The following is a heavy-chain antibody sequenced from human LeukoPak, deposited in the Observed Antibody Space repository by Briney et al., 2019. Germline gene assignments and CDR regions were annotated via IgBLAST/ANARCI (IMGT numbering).Heavy chain of an antibody. Sequence: ASVEVSRKASGYTFSNFGINWVRQAPGQGLEWMGWISGNNDNPNYGQKFQGRFTVTTDSSTNTAYMELRNLRLDDTAVYYCARDGTSTDDYWGQGTLVTVSS. J-gene: IGHJ4*02. CDR3: ARDGTSTDDY. V-gene: IGHV1-18*01. CDR2: ISGNNDNP. D-gene: IGHD2-2*01. CDR1: GYTFSNFG.